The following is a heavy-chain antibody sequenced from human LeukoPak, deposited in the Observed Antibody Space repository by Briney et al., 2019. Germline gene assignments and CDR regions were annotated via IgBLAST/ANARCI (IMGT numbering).Heavy chain of an antibody. V-gene: IGHV4-34*12. D-gene: IGHD3-10*01. CDR1: GGSLNGYY. CDR3: ARHRSYYFDY. Sequence: KPSETLSLTCAVYGGSLNGYYWSWIRQPPGKGLEWVGSIFYGGNTSYNPSLKSRVTISVDTSKNQFSLKVDSVTAADTAVFYCARHRSYYFDYWGQGMLVTVSS. J-gene: IGHJ4*02. CDR2: IFYGGNT.